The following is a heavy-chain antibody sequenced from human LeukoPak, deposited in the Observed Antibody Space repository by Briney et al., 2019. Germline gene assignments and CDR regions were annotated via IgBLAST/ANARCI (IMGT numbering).Heavy chain of an antibody. D-gene: IGHD5-18*01. CDR2: INHSGST. CDR3: ARGKYSYGWNWFDP. J-gene: IGHJ5*02. Sequence: SETLSLTCTISGGSVSDYYWSWIRQPPEKGLEWIGEINHSGSTNYNPSLKSRVTISVDTSKNQFSLKLSSVTAADTAVYYCARGKYSYGWNWFDPWGQGTLVTVSS. CDR1: GGSVSDYY. V-gene: IGHV4-34*01.